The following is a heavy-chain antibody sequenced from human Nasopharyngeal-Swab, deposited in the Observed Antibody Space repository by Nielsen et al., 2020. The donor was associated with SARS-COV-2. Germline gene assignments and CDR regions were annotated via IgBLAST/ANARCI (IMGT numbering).Heavy chain of an antibody. CDR1: GYTLTELS. CDR2: FDPEDGET. D-gene: IGHD3-3*01. CDR3: ATLTPLVRSAWFDP. V-gene: IGHV1-24*01. J-gene: IGHJ5*02. Sequence: ASVKVSCKVSGYTLTELSMHWVRQAPGKGLEWMGGFDPEDGETIYAQKFQGRVTMTEDTSTDTAYMELSSLRSEDTAVYYCATLTPLVRSAWFDPWGQGTLVTVSS.